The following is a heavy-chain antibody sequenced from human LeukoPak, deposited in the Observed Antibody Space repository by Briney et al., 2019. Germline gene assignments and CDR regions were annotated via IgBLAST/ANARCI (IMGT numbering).Heavy chain of an antibody. J-gene: IGHJ5*02. Sequence: GGSLRLSCAASGFTFSSYAMSWVRQAPGKGLEWVSAISGSGGSTYYADSVKGRFTISRDNSKNTLYLQMNSLRAEDTAVYYCAKAPYCSSTSCYDNWFDPWGQGTLVTVSS. V-gene: IGHV3-23*01. D-gene: IGHD2-2*01. CDR2: ISGSGGST. CDR3: AKAPYCSSTSCYDNWFDP. CDR1: GFTFSSYA.